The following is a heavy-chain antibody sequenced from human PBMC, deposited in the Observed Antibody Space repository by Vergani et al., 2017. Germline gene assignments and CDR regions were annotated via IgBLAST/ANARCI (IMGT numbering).Heavy chain of an antibody. CDR3: ARHTTYTDS. J-gene: IGHJ4*02. V-gene: IGHV5-51*01. Sequence: EVELVQSGPEMRKPGESLTISCKGSEYIFGNSWIGWVRQLPGKGLEWLGIIYPDDSDTRYSPSFQGQVTISADKSISTAFLQWDSLKASDTALYYCARHTTYTDSWGQGTLVTVSS. CDR2: IYPDDSDT. CDR1: EYIFGNSW. D-gene: IGHD1-1*01.